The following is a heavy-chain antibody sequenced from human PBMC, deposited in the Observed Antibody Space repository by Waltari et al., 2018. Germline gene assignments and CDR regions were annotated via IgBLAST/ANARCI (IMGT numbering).Heavy chain of an antibody. Sequence: EVQLVESGGGSVQPGGSLSLSCSVSGFSFITYWMNGVRQAPGKGLEWVGSINEDGSETYYADSVKGRFTISRDNGKTSLYLQMNSLRSEDTAVYYCARDRGYLVHDYWGQGTLVTVSA. CDR3: ARDRGYLVHDY. V-gene: IGHV3-7*01. CDR2: INEDGSET. CDR1: GFSFITYW. D-gene: IGHD1-26*01. J-gene: IGHJ4*02.